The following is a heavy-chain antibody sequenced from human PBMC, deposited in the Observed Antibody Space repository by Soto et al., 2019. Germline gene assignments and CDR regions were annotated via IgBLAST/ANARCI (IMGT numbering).Heavy chain of an antibody. D-gene: IGHD2-15*01. V-gene: IGHV4-59*01. CDR1: GGSISIYY. CDR2: IYYTEKT. Sequence: SEPLSLTGTVSGGSISIYYWSWIRHPPGKGLDWIGYIYYTEKTNYNPSLKSRVTISVDTSKNQFSLKLRSVTAADTGVYFCARARFQLLHPYYYGMDVWGQGTAVTVSS. CDR3: ARARFQLLHPYYYGMDV. J-gene: IGHJ6*02.